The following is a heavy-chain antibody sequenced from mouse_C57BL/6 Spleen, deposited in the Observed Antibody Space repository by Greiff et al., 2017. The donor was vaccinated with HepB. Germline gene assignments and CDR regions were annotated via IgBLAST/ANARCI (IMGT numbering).Heavy chain of an antibody. CDR3: ARCDYYGSRSWYFDV. D-gene: IGHD1-1*01. V-gene: IGHV1-4*01. CDR1: GYTFTSYT. Sequence: VQLQQSGAELARPGASVKMSCKASGYTFTSYTMHWVKQRPGPGLEWIGYINPSSGYTKYNQKFKDKATLTADKSSSTAYMQLSSLTSEDSAVYYCARCDYYGSRSWYFDVWGTGTTVTVSS. CDR2: INPSSGYT. J-gene: IGHJ1*03.